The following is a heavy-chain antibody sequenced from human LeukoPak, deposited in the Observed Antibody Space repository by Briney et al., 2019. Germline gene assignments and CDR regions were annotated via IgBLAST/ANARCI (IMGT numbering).Heavy chain of an antibody. CDR2: IYSGGST. CDR1: GFTFSTYA. J-gene: IGHJ4*02. D-gene: IGHD3-9*01. Sequence: GGSLRLSCAASGFTFSTYAMTWVRQAPGKGLEWVSVIYSGGSTYYAHSVKGRVTISRDNSKNTLYLQMNSLRAEDTAVYYCARDQLDYDILTGYYNVWYFDYWGQGTLVTVSS. CDR3: ARDQLDYDILTGYYNVWYFDY. V-gene: IGHV3-66*01.